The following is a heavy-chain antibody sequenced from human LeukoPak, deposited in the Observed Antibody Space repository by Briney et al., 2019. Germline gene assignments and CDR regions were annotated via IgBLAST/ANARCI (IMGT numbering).Heavy chain of an antibody. V-gene: IGHV3-7*01. CDR3: ARGRPGMGIVIDY. CDR2: IKQDGSET. CDR1: GFTFSSHW. D-gene: IGHD7-27*01. J-gene: IGHJ4*02. Sequence: GGSLRLSCAASGFTFSSHWMSWVRQAPGKGLEWVANIKQDGSETFYVDSVKGRFTISRDSARNSVYLQMNSLRVADTAVYYCARGRPGMGIVIDYSGQGTLVTVSS.